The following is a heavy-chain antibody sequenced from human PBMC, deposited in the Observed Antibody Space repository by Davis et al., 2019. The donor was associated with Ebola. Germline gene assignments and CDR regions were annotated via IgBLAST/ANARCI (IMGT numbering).Heavy chain of an antibody. CDR1: GFIFSSYV. V-gene: IGHV3-23*01. J-gene: IGHJ3*02. CDR2: FGTGADT. CDR3: VKDTSDIWFDI. D-gene: IGHD3-9*01. Sequence: GESLKISCAGSGFIFSSYVRSWVRQAPRKGLEWVSTFGTGADTYYADSVKGRFAISRDNSKNTLYLQMNSLRVEDTAIYYCVKDTSDIWFDIWGQGTMVTVSS.